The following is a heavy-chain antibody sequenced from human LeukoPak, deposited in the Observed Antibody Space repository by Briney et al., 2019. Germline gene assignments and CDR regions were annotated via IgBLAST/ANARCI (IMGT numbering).Heavy chain of an antibody. D-gene: IGHD1-26*01. CDR1: GDSVSSKSAS. J-gene: IGHJ4*02. V-gene: IGHV6-1*01. CDR3: ARGTGSLDY. CDR2: TYSRSKWFN. Sequence: SQTLSLTCAISGDSVSSKSASWNWIGQSPSRGLEWLGRTYSRSKWFNDYAVSVKSRIAINPDTSKNQFSLHLSSVIPDDTAVYYCARGTGSLDYWGQGTLVTVSS.